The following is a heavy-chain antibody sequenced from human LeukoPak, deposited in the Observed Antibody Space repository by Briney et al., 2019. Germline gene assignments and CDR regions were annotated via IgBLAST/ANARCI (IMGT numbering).Heavy chain of an antibody. Sequence: SETLSLTCTVSGGSISSYYWSWIRQPPGKGLEWIGYIYYTGSTKYNPSLKSRVTISADTSKNQFSLKLSSVTAADTAVYYCARPFSSGWYPYSIGGLWFDYWGQGTLVTVSS. D-gene: IGHD6-19*01. CDR2: IYYTGST. V-gene: IGHV4-59*01. J-gene: IGHJ4*02. CDR3: ARPFSSGWYPYSIGGLWFDY. CDR1: GGSISSYY.